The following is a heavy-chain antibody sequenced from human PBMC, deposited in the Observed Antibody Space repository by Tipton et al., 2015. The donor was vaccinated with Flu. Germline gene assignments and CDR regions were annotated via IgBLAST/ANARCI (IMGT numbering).Heavy chain of an antibody. Sequence: TLSLTCTVSGDSIISNSCYWAWIRQPPGKGLEWIGSMHYSGTTYYNPSLKSRVTLSVDTSKNQFSLRLRSVTAADTAVYYCASTSSYGRRIEPNFDYWGQGTLVTVSS. CDR3: ASTSSYGRRIEPNFDY. CDR1: GDSIISNSCY. J-gene: IGHJ4*02. D-gene: IGHD5-12*01. V-gene: IGHV4-39*07. CDR2: MHYSGTT.